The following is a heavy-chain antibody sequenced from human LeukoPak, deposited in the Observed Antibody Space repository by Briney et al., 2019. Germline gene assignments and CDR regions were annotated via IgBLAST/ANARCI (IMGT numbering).Heavy chain of an antibody. CDR3: ASRLTDYGSGSYYRAFDI. V-gene: IGHV1-69*01. J-gene: IGHJ3*02. Sequence: SVKVSCKASGGTFSSYAISWVRQAPGQGLEWTGGIIPIFGTANYAQKFQGRVTITADESTSTAYMELSSLRSEDTAVYYCASRLTDYGSGSYYRAFDIWGQGTMVTVSS. D-gene: IGHD3-10*01. CDR1: GGTFSSYA. CDR2: IIPIFGTA.